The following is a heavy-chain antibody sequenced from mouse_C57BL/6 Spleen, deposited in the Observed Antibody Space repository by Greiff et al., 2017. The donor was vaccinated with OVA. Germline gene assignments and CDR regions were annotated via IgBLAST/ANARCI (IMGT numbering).Heavy chain of an antibody. CDR2: IHPNSGST. CDR1: GYTFTSYW. Sequence: QVQLQQPGAELVKPGASVKLSCKASGYTFTSYWMHWVKQRPGQGLEWIGMIHPNSGSTNYNEKFKSKATLTVDKSSSTAYMQRSSLTSEDSAVYDCARPFCYDYDEDWYFDVWGTGTTVTVSS. CDR3: ARPFCYDYDEDWYFDV. V-gene: IGHV1-64*01. D-gene: IGHD2-4*01. J-gene: IGHJ1*03.